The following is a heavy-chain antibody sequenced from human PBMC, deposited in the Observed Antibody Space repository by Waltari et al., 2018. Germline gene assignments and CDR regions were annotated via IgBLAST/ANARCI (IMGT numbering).Heavy chain of an antibody. J-gene: IGHJ4*02. CDR3: AREGVGGSYSSPLPFDY. D-gene: IGHD1-26*01. CDR1: GGTFSSYA. V-gene: IGHV1-69*05. Sequence: QVQLVQSGAEVKKPGSSVKVSCKASGGTFSSYAISWVRQAPGQGLEWMGGIIPIFGTTNYAQKFQGRVTITTDESTSTAYMELSSLRSEDTAVYYCAREGVGGSYSSPLPFDYWGQGTLVTVSS. CDR2: IIPIFGTT.